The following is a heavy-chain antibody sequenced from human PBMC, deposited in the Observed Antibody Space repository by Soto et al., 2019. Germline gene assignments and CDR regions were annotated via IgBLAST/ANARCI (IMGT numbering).Heavy chain of an antibody. J-gene: IGHJ3*02. D-gene: IGHD6-6*01. Sequence: QVQLVESGGGVVQPGRSLRLSCAASGFTFSSYAMHWVRQAPGKGLEWVAVISYDGSNKYYADSVKGRFTISRDNSKNTLYRQMNSLRAEDTAVYYCARDSLAARLAFDIWGQGTMVTVSS. CDR3: ARDSLAARLAFDI. V-gene: IGHV3-30-3*01. CDR2: ISYDGSNK. CDR1: GFTFSSYA.